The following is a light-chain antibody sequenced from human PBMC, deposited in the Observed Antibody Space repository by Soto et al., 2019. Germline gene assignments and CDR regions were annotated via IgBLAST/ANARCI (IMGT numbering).Light chain of an antibody. J-gene: IGKJ1*01. CDR3: QQYGSSPWT. CDR2: GAS. CDR1: QSVSSNY. V-gene: IGKV3-20*01. Sequence: EIVLTQSPGTLSLSPGERATLSCRASQSVSSNYLAWYQQKPGQAPRPLIYGASSRATGIPDRFSGSGAGTDFPLTISRLEYEDFAVYYCQQYGSSPWTFGQGTKVEIK.